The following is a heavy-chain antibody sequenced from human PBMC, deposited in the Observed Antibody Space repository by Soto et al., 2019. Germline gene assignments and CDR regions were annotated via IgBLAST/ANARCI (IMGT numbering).Heavy chain of an antibody. CDR3: ARDSLDRNTLGGRAASPPLAY. CDR1: GYTFTSNY. D-gene: IGHD1-26*01. V-gene: IGHV1-46*01. J-gene: IGHJ4*02. Sequence: VSVKVSCKASGYTFTSNYMHWVRQAPGQGLEWMAIINPSGGSTSYAQKFQGRVTMTRDTSTSTLYMELSSLRSEETAVYYCARDSLDRNTLGGRAASPPLAYWGQGTLVTVSS. CDR2: INPSGGST.